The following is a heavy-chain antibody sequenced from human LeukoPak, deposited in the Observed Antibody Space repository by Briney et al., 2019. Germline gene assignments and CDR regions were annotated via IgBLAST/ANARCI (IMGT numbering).Heavy chain of an antibody. V-gene: IGHV4-39*01. CDR2: IYYSGST. Sequence: SETLSLTCSVSGGSISSSRYYWGWIRQPPGKGLEWIGSIYYSGSTYYNPSLKSRVTISVDTSKNQFSLKLNSVTAADTAVYYCASSDMFRVYYFDYWGQGTLVAVSS. J-gene: IGHJ4*02. CDR1: GGSISSSRYY. CDR3: ASSDMFRVYYFDY. D-gene: IGHD3-10*02.